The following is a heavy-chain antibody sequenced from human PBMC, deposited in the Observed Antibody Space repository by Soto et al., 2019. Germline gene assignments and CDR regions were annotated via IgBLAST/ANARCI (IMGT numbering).Heavy chain of an antibody. J-gene: IGHJ6*02. V-gene: IGHV3-66*03. CDR3: ARGWTGIRVCNADYYYYGMDV. CDR2: MPSCGRT. CDR1: GFTVSSHY. D-gene: IGHD3-9*01. Sequence: GGSLRLSCAASGFTVSSHYMSWVRQAPGKGLEWVSLMPSCGRTYYADSVKGRFTISRDNSKNTLYLQMNSLRSEDTAVYYCARGWTGIRVCNADYYYYGMDVWGQGTTVTVSS.